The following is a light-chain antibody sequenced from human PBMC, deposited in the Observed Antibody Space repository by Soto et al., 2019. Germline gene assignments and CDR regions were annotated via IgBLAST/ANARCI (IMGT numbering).Light chain of an antibody. CDR1: QGISSF. CDR3: QQLNSFPIP. CDR2: GAS. J-gene: IGKJ3*01. V-gene: IGKV1-9*01. Sequence: IQLTQSPSSLSASVGDRVTITCRASQGISSFLAWYQQKPGKAPKLLIYGASTLQSGVTSRFSGSGSGTDFTLTIGSLQPEDFATYYFQQLNSFPIPFGPGTKVDIK.